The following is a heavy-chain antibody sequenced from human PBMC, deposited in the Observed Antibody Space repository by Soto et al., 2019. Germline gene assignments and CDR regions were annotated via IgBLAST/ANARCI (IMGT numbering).Heavy chain of an antibody. V-gene: IGHV3-23*01. D-gene: IGHD4-17*01. CDR2: ISGSGDTT. CDR3: ARSYRGGDYHFGF. CDR1: GFTFSTYT. J-gene: IGHJ4*02. Sequence: EVQLLESGGGLVQPGGSLRLSCAASGFTFSTYTMSWVRQAPGKGLEWVAAISGSGDTTSYADSVRGRFTISRDNSKSTLFLQMTSLRAEDTAIYYCARSYRGGDYHFGFWGQGTLVTVSS.